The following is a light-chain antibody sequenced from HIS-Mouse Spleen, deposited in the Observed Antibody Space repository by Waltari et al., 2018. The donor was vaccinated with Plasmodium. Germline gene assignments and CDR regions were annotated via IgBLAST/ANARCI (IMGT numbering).Light chain of an antibody. CDR1: PSLRHSNGYNY. CDR2: LGS. J-gene: IGKJ1*01. Sequence: DIVMTQSPLPLLVTPGEPASIPCRSSPSLRHSNGYNYLDWYLQKPGQPPQLLIYLGSNRATGVPDRFSGSGSGTDLTLKISRVEAEDVGVYYCMQALQTPWTFGQGTKVEIK. V-gene: IGKV2-28*01. CDR3: MQALQTPWT.